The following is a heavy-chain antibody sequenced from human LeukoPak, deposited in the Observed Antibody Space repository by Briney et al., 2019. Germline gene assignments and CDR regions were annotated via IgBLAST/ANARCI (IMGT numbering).Heavy chain of an antibody. V-gene: IGHV4-39*07. CDR3: ARVSYYYEFDY. D-gene: IGHD3-22*01. CDR2: IYYSGST. J-gene: IGHJ4*02. CDR1: GGSISSSSYY. Sequence: PSETLSLTCTVSGGSISSSSYYWGWIRQPPGKGLEWIGSIYYSGSTYYNPSLKSRVTISVDTSKNQFSLKLSSVTAADTAVYYCARVSYYYEFDYWGQGTLVTVSS.